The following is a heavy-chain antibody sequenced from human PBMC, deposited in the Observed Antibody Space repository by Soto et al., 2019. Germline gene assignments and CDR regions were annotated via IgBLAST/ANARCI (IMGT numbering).Heavy chain of an antibody. Sequence: QVQLQESGPGLVKPSQTLSLTCTVSGGSISSGGYYWSWIRQHPGKGLEWIGYIYYSGSTYYNPSLKSRVTISVDTSKNQFSLKLRSVTDADTAVYYCASRILGSIPDDGDYGGYYYYGMDVWGQGTTVTVSS. J-gene: IGHJ6*02. CDR2: IYYSGST. CDR1: GGSISSGGYY. D-gene: IGHD4-17*01. CDR3: ASRILGSIPDDGDYGGYYYYGMDV. V-gene: IGHV4-31*03.